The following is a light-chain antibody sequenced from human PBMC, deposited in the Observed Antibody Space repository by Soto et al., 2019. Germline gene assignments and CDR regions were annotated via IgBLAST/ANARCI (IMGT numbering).Light chain of an antibody. CDR1: SVDINY. Sequence: QSALTQPPSASGSRGQSVTISCTGTSVDINYVSWFQQHPGKAPKLIICEVTKRPSEVPDRFSGSKSGNTASLTVSGLQDDDEADYYCSSYAGRDIWVFGGGTQLTVL. J-gene: IGLJ3*02. CDR2: EVT. CDR3: SSYAGRDIWV. V-gene: IGLV2-8*01.